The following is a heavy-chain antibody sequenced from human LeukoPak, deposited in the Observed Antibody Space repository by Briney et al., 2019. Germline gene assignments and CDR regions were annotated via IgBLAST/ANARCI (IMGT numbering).Heavy chain of an antibody. Sequence: SLRLSCAASGFTFDDYAMHWVRQAPGKGLEWVSGISWNSGSIGYADSVKGRFTISRDNAKNSLYLQMNSLRAEDTALYYCAKDMGGGYCSSTSCYNRAALDIWGQGTMVTVSS. D-gene: IGHD2-2*02. CDR3: AKDMGGGYCSSTSCYNRAALDI. V-gene: IGHV3-9*01. J-gene: IGHJ3*02. CDR1: GFTFDDYA. CDR2: ISWNSGSI.